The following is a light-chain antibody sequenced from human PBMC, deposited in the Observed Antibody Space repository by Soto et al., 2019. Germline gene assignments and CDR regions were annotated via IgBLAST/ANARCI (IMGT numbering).Light chain of an antibody. J-gene: IGKJ1*01. Sequence: DIQMTQSPSTLSASVGDRVTITCRASQSISTWLAWYQKKPGKAPNLLIYKASTLESGVSSRFSGSGSGTEFTLTISSLQPDDFATFYCQQYSTSFRTFGQGTRVEVK. V-gene: IGKV1-5*03. CDR1: QSISTW. CDR2: KAS. CDR3: QQYSTSFRT.